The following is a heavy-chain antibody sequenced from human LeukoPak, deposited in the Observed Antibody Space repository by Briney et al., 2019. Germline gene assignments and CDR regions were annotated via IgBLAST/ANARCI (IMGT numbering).Heavy chain of an antibody. Sequence: GGSLRLSCAASGFTFSNYAINWVRQAPGKGLEWVSAISASGGSSYYADSVRDRFTISRDNSKNMLYLKMSSLRAEDTAVYYCAKEMALGIAVAGFFDFWGQGTLVTVSS. CDR2: ISASGGSS. V-gene: IGHV3-23*01. D-gene: IGHD6-19*01. CDR1: GFTFSNYA. CDR3: AKEMALGIAVAGFFDF. J-gene: IGHJ4*02.